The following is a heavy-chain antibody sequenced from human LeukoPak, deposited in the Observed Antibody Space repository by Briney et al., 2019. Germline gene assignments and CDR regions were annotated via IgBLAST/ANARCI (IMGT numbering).Heavy chain of an antibody. CDR3: TRGQQGFGMDV. CDR1: GGSISNKY. Sequence: PSETLSLTCTVSGGSISNKYWSWIRQPAGKGLEWMGHVYPHGVTYYNPSLKSRITMSVDASRNQFSLKLSSVTAADTAVYYCTRGQQGFGMDVWGQGITVTVSS. CDR2: VYPHGVT. V-gene: IGHV4-4*07. J-gene: IGHJ6*02.